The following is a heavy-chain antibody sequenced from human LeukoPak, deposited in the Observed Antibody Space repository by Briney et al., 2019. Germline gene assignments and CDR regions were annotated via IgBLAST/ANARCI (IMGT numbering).Heavy chain of an antibody. CDR1: GGSISSSSYY. D-gene: IGHD3-3*01. J-gene: IGHJ5*02. CDR3: ARTGTILEGGPPYH. Sequence: PSETLSLTCTVSGGSISSSSYYWGWIRQPPGKGLEWIGSIYYSGSTYYNPSLKSRVTISVDTSKNQFSLKPSSVTAADTAVYYCARTGTILEGGPPYHWGQGTLVTVSS. CDR2: IYYSGST. V-gene: IGHV4-39*01.